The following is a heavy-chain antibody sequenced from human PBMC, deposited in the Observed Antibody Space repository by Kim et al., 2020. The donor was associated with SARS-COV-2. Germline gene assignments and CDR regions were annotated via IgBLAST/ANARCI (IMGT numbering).Heavy chain of an antibody. D-gene: IGHD2-2*01. V-gene: IGHV1-18*01. Sequence: ASVKVSCKASGYTFTSYGISWVRQAPGQGLEWMGWISAYNGNTNYAQKLQGRVTMTTDTSTSTAYMELRSQRSDDTAVYYCARGDWDCSSTSCYFDYWGQGTLVTVSS. CDR2: ISAYNGNT. CDR1: GYTFTSYG. J-gene: IGHJ4*02. CDR3: ARGDWDCSSTSCYFDY.